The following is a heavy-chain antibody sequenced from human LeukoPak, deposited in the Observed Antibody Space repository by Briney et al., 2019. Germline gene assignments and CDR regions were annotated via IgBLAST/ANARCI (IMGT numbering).Heavy chain of an antibody. V-gene: IGHV4-59*01. CDR3: ARGSDFGDY. CDR1: GGSTSSYY. J-gene: IGHJ4*02. D-gene: IGHD4-17*01. Sequence: SETLSLTCTVSGGSTSSYYWSWIRQPPGKGLEWIGYIYNSGSTNYNPSLKSRVTISVDTSKNQLSMKLSSVTAADTAVYYCARGSDFGDYWGQGTLVTVSS. CDR2: IYNSGST.